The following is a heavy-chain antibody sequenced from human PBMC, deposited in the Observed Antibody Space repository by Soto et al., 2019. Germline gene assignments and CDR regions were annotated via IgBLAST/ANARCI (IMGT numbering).Heavy chain of an antibody. CDR3: ARVATCGWGRNYYIMDV. CDR2: IGTSSSIK. D-gene: IGHD3-16*01. Sequence: EVQLVESGGALVHPGGSLRLSCVASGFTFSGYNLNWVRQAPGKGLEWVSYIGTSSSIKYYADSVKGRFAISRDNAKNSLYRHMNSLREEDTTLYYCARVATCGWGRNYYIMDVWGQGTTVTVSS. CDR1: GFTFSGYN. J-gene: IGHJ6*02. V-gene: IGHV3-48*02.